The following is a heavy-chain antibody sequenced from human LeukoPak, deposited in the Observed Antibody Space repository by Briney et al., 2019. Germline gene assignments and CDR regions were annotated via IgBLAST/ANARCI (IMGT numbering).Heavy chain of an antibody. V-gene: IGHV3-9*01. Sequence: PGRSLRLSCAASGFTFDDYAMHWVRQAPGKGLEWVSGISWNSGSIGYADSVKGRFTISRDNAKNSLYLQMNSLRAEDTALYYCAKDKTAAGRYFDHWGQGTLVTVSS. J-gene: IGHJ4*02. D-gene: IGHD6-13*01. CDR3: AKDKTAAGRYFDH. CDR2: ISWNSGSI. CDR1: GFTFDDYA.